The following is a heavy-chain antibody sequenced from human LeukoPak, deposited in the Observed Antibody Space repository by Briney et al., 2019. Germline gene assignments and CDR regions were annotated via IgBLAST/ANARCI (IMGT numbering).Heavy chain of an antibody. Sequence: ASVKVSCKASGYTFTSYDINWVRQATGQGLEWMGWMNPNSGNTGYAQKFQGRVTMTRNTSISTAYMELSSLRSEDTAVYYCVRWLRPGQLYYYYYGMDVWGQGTTVTVSS. CDR3: VRWLRPGQLYYYYYGMDV. CDR2: MNPNSGNT. CDR1: GYTFTSYD. V-gene: IGHV1-8*01. D-gene: IGHD5-12*01. J-gene: IGHJ6*02.